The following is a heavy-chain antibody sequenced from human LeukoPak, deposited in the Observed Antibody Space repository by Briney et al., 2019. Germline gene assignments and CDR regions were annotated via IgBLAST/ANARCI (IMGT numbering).Heavy chain of an antibody. CDR1: GGSISSSSYY. CDR3: ARHSTWFDP. V-gene: IGHV4-61*05. CDR2: IYYSGYT. Sequence: PSETLSLTCTVSGGSISSSSYYWGWIRQPPGKGLEWIGYIYYSGYTDYNPSLKSRVTISVDTSKNQFSLKLSSVTATDTAVYYCARHSTWFDPWGQGTLVTVSS. D-gene: IGHD2-21*01. J-gene: IGHJ5*02.